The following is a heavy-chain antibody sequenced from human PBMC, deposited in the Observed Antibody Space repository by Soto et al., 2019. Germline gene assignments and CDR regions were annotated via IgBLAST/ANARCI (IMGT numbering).Heavy chain of an antibody. Sequence: EVQLVESGGGLVQPGGSLRLSCAASGFTFSTHSMNWVRQAPGKGLEWISYITSSSVTMYADSVKGRFPISRDNAKNSLYLQMNGLRAEDTAVYFCVGEVGFQLIYWGQGTLVTVSS. CDR3: VGEVGFQLIY. V-gene: IGHV3-48*01. CDR2: ITSSSVT. D-gene: IGHD2-2*01. CDR1: GFTFSTHS. J-gene: IGHJ4*02.